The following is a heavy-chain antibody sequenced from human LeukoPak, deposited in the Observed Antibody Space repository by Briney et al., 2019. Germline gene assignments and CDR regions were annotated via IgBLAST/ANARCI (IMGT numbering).Heavy chain of an antibody. CDR2: INPNNGGT. Sequence: ASVKVSCKASRHTFTGYYMHWVRQAPGQGLEWMGWINPNNGGTNYAQKFHGRVTMTRDTSISTVYMELRKLTSDDTAVYYCAKDRASIARDFDFWGQGTLVTVSS. J-gene: IGHJ4*02. D-gene: IGHD3-3*02. CDR3: AKDRASIARDFDF. CDR1: RHTFTGYY. V-gene: IGHV1-2*02.